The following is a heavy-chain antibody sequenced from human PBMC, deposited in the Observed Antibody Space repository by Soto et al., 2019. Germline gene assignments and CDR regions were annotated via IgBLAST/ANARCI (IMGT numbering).Heavy chain of an antibody. CDR3: AGSYLSDYYAFDI. Sequence: GGSLRLSCAASGFTFSSYGMHWVRQAPGKGLEWVAVIWYDGSNKYYADSVKGRFTISRDNSKNTLYLQMNSLRAEDTAVYYCAGSYLSDYYAFDIWGQGTMVTVSS. CDR1: GFTFSSYG. V-gene: IGHV3-33*01. J-gene: IGHJ3*02. CDR2: IWYDGSNK. D-gene: IGHD4-17*01.